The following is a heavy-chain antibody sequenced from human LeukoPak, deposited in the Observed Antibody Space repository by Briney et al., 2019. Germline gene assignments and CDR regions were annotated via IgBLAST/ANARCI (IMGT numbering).Heavy chain of an antibody. J-gene: IGHJ5*02. Sequence: GGSLRLSCAASGFTFSSYWMSWVRQAPGKGLEWVANIKQDVSEKYYADSVKGRFTISRDNAKNSLYLQMNSLRAEDTAVYYCAANPTVYNYFDPWGQGTLVTVSS. CDR3: AANPTVYNYFDP. CDR2: IKQDVSEK. CDR1: GFTFSSYW. V-gene: IGHV3-7*02.